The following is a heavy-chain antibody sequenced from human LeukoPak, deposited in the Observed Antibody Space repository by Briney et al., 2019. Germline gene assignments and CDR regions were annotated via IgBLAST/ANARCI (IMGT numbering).Heavy chain of an antibody. D-gene: IGHD2-2*01. CDR3: ASGYPEIPAARSYYYYYMDV. V-gene: IGHV4-39*07. CDR2: IYYSGST. J-gene: IGHJ6*03. Sequence: PSETLSLTCTVSGGSISSSSYYWGWIRQPPGKGLEWIGSIYYSGSTYYNPSLKSRVTISVDTSKNQFSLKLSSVTAADTAVYYCASGYPEIPAARSYYYYYMDVWGKGTTVTVSS. CDR1: GGSISSSSYY.